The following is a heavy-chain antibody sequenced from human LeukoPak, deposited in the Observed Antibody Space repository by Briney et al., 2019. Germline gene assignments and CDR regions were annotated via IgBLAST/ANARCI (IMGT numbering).Heavy chain of an antibody. Sequence: GGYLRLSCTASGFTFGDYAMSWFRQAPGKGLEWVGFIRSKAYGGTTEYAASVKGRFTISRDDSKRIAYLQMNSLKTEDTAVYYCTTGHYYDSSGYYYDAFDIWGQGTMVTVSS. D-gene: IGHD3-22*01. V-gene: IGHV3-49*03. CDR1: GFTFGDYA. CDR3: TTGHYYDSSGYYYDAFDI. CDR2: IRSKAYGGTT. J-gene: IGHJ3*02.